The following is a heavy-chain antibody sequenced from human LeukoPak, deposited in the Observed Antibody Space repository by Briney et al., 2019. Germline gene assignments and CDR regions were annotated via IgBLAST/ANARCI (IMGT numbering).Heavy chain of an antibody. CDR1: GFTFSNAW. CDR2: IKSKTDGGTT. D-gene: IGHD2-21*02. J-gene: IGHJ4*02. CDR3: AIPPNIVVVTATDY. V-gene: IGHV3-15*01. Sequence: PGGSLRLSCAASGFTFSNAWMSWVRQAPGKGLEWVGRIKSKTDGGTTDYAAPVKGRFTISRDDSKNTLYLQMNSLKTEDTAVYYCAIPPNIVVVTATDYWGQGTLVTVSS.